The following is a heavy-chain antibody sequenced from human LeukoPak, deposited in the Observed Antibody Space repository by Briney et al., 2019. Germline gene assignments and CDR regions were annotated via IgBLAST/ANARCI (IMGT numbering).Heavy chain of an antibody. D-gene: IGHD2-2*01. J-gene: IGHJ4*02. V-gene: IGHV3-23*01. CDR3: VKDRCSSTSCYLFDY. CDR2: FSGSGGST. Sequence: GSLRLSCAASGFTFSSYAMSWVRQAPGKGLEWVSAFSGSGGSTYYADSVKGRFTISRDNSKNTLFLQMNSLRAEDTAVYYCVKDRCSSTSCYLFDYWGQGTLVTVSS. CDR1: GFTFSSYA.